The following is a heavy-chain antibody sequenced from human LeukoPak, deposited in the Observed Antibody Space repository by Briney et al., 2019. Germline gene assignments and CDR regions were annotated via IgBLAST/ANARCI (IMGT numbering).Heavy chain of an antibody. Sequence: SETLSLTCAVYGGSFSGYYWSWIRQPPGKGLEWIGEINHSGSTNYNPSLKSRVTTSVDTSKNQFSLKLSSVTAADTAVYYCARASTRVAARLGDYWGQGTLVTVSS. CDR2: INHSGST. CDR1: GGSFSGYY. CDR3: ARASTRVAARLGDY. D-gene: IGHD6-6*01. J-gene: IGHJ4*02. V-gene: IGHV4-34*01.